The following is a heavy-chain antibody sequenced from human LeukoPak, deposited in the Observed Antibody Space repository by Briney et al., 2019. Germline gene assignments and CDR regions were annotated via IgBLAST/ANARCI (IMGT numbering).Heavy chain of an antibody. Sequence: GGSLRLSCAASGFTFSSYGMHWVRQAPGKGLEWVSIIETGGTTYYRDSVKGRFTISRDDSKNTLYLQMNILRAEDTAVYYCVRDPPHGDSRRGDQGTLVTVSS. CDR2: IETGGTT. CDR3: VRDPPHGDSRR. J-gene: IGHJ4*02. CDR1: GFTFSSYG. V-gene: IGHV3-66*01. D-gene: IGHD4-17*01.